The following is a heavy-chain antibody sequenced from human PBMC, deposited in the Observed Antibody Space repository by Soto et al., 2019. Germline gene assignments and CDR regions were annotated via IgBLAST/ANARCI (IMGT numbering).Heavy chain of an antibody. V-gene: IGHV3-23*01. CDR3: TKDSFSGRIVAQRLDP. Sequence: QPGGSLRLSCAGSGFTSSSYAMTWVRQAPGKGLEWVSAISGSGDNTYYADSVKGRFTISRDNSKNMLYLQMSSLRAEDTAVYYCTKDSFSGRIVAQRLDPWGQGNQVTSPQ. J-gene: IGHJ5*02. CDR1: GFTSSSYA. CDR2: ISGSGDNT. D-gene: IGHD2-15*01.